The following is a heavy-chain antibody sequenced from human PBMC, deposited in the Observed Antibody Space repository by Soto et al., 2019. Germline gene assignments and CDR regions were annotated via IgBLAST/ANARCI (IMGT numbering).Heavy chain of an antibody. Sequence: PSETLSLTCTVSGGSISSSSYYWGWIRQPPGKGLEWIGSIYYSGSTYYNPSLKSRVTISVDTSKNQFSLKLSSVTAADTAVYYCARPGGFGDNFDYWGQGTLVTVSS. D-gene: IGHD3-10*01. CDR3: ARPGGFGDNFDY. CDR2: IYYSGST. V-gene: IGHV4-39*01. CDR1: GGSISSSSYY. J-gene: IGHJ4*02.